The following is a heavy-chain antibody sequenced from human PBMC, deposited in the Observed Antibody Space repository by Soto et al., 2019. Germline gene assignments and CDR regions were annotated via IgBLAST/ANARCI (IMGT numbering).Heavy chain of an antibody. CDR1: GFTFSIYA. CDR3: AGVSHFRPVFQGPTGGRDATFDN. Sequence: QVELMESGGNVVQPGGSLRLSCAASGFTFSIYAMHWVRQAPGKGLEWVAVISYDGRQKYYTDSVRGRFTISRDNSKNLLFLQMDYLRAEDTALYFCAGVSHFRPVFQGPTGGRDATFDNWGQGTLVTVSS. D-gene: IGHD2-8*02. CDR2: ISYDGRQK. J-gene: IGHJ3*02. V-gene: IGHV3-30*10.